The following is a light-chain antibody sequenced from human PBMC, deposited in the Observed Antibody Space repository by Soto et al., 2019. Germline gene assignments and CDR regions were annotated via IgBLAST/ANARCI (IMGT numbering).Light chain of an antibody. Sequence: SYELTQPPSVSVSPGQTAMITCSGDTLPKQYAYWYQQKPGQAPVLVIYKDSERPSGIPERFSGSSSGTTVTLTISGVQAEDEADYYCQSTDSSGTYLYVFGTGTKVTV. CDR3: QSTDSSGTYLYV. CDR2: KDS. J-gene: IGLJ1*01. V-gene: IGLV3-25*02. CDR1: TLPKQY.